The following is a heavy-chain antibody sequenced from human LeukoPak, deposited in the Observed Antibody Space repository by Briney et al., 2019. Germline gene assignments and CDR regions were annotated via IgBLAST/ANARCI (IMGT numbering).Heavy chain of an antibody. Sequence: ASVKVSCKASGYTFTSYGISWVRQAPGQGLEWMGWISAYNGNTNYAQKLQGRVTMTTDTSTNTAYMELRSLRSDDTAVYYCARHLASWELLRRWIPTNDAFDIWGQGTMVTVSS. CDR3: ARHLASWELLRRWIPTNDAFDI. CDR2: ISAYNGNT. D-gene: IGHD1-26*01. J-gene: IGHJ3*02. V-gene: IGHV1-18*01. CDR1: GYTFTSYG.